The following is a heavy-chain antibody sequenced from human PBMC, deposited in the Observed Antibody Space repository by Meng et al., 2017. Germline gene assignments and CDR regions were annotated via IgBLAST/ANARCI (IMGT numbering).Heavy chain of an antibody. J-gene: IGHJ4*02. CDR3: ARDLGREQWEAPAFDY. CDR1: GYTLTELS. Sequence: ASVKVSCKVSGYTLTELSMHWERQAPGQGLEWMGIINPSGGSTSYAQKFQGRVTITRDTSASTAYMELSSLRSEDTAVYYCARDLGREQWEAPAFDYWGQGTLVTVSS. CDR2: INPSGGST. D-gene: IGHD1-26*01. V-gene: IGHV1-46*01.